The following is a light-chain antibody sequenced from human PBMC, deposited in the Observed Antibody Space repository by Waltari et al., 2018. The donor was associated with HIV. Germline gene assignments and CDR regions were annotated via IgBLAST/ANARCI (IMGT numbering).Light chain of an antibody. CDR2: AAS. CDR1: QGISKN. CDR3: QQYDEFPLT. V-gene: IGKV1-16*01. J-gene: IGKJ4*01. Sequence: DIQMTSSESSAAAPVGSSVTITCRARQGISKNLAWLQQKPGKAPKSVIYAASSLHSGVPSRFSGSGSGTDFTLTISGLQPEDFATYFCQQYDEFPLTFAGGTRVEIK.